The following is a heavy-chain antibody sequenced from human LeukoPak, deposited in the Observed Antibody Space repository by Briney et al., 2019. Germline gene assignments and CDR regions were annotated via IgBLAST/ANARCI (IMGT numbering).Heavy chain of an antibody. Sequence: GESLKISCRGSGYSFPIYWIGWVRQMPGKGLDWMGIIYPGDSDTRYSASFQGRVTISADKSISTAYLQWSSLRASDTAMYYCARRYCSSTTCYRDAFDIWGQGTMVTVSS. D-gene: IGHD2-2*01. CDR3: ARRYCSSTTCYRDAFDI. CDR1: GYSFPIYW. V-gene: IGHV5-51*01. CDR2: IYPGDSDT. J-gene: IGHJ3*02.